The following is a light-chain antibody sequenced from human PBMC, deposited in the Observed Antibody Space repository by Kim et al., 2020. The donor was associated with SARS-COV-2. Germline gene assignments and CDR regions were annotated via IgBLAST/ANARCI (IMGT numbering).Light chain of an antibody. CDR2: DTG. CDR1: PRPVTSGHF. V-gene: IGLV7-46*01. CDR3: LLSYSDSRV. Sequence: PAGTVTLTLDASPRPVTSGHFPCWFQEKPGQAPKTLIYDTGNRHSWTPARFSGSLLGGKAALTLSAAQPEDEADYYCLLSYSDSRVFGGGTQLTVL. J-gene: IGLJ2*01.